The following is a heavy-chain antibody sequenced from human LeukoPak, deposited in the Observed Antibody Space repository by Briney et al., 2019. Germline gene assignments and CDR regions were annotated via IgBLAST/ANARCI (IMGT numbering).Heavy chain of an antibody. CDR3: ATGMYDFWSGLRGNYYYYYMDV. CDR2: MNPNSGNT. Sequence: RASVKVSCKASGYTFTSYDINWVRQATGQGLEWMGWMNPNSGNTGYAQKFQGRVTMTEDTSTDTAYMELSSLRSEDTAVYYCATGMYDFWSGLRGNYYYYYMDVWGKGTTVTVSS. V-gene: IGHV1-8*01. CDR1: GYTFTSYD. J-gene: IGHJ6*03. D-gene: IGHD3-3*01.